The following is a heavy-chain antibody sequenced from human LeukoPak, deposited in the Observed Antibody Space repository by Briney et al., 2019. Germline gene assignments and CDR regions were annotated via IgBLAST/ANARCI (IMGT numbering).Heavy chain of an antibody. CDR3: AKGLFSSAWFAGIDY. CDR1: GFTFDDYA. Sequence: PGGSLRLSCVASGFTFDDYAMYWVRQGPGKGLEWVAGISWSSGSIGYADSVKGRFTISRDNAKNSLYLQMNSLRAEDTALYFSAKGLFSSAWFAGIDYWGQGTLVTVSS. V-gene: IGHV3-9*01. D-gene: IGHD6-19*01. J-gene: IGHJ4*02. CDR2: ISWSSGSI.